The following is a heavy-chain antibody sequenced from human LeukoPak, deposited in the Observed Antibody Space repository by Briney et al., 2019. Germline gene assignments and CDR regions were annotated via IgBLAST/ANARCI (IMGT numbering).Heavy chain of an antibody. Sequence: PSETLSLTCAVYGGSFSGYYWSWIRQPPGKGLEWIGEINHSGSTNYNPSLKSRVTISVDTSKNQFSLKLSSVTAADTAVYYCARLGYCSGGSCFLTPNWFDPWGQGTLVTVSS. V-gene: IGHV4-34*01. D-gene: IGHD2-15*01. CDR3: ARLGYCSGGSCFLTPNWFDP. CDR1: GGSFSGYY. J-gene: IGHJ5*02. CDR2: INHSGST.